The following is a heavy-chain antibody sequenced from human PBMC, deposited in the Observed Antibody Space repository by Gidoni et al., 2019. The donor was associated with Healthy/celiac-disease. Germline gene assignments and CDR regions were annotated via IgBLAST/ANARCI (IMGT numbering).Heavy chain of an antibody. CDR2: IWYDGSNK. CDR1: GFTFSSYG. V-gene: IGHV3-33*01. Sequence: QVQLVESGGGVVQPGRSLRLSCAASGFTFSSYGLHWVRQAPGKGLAWVAGIWYDGSNKYYADSVKGRFTISRDNSKNTLYLKMNSLRAEDTAVYYCARGYCRSTSCHISGWYLLDYWGQGTLVTVSS. J-gene: IGHJ4*02. CDR3: ARGYCRSTSCHISGWYLLDY. D-gene: IGHD2-2*02.